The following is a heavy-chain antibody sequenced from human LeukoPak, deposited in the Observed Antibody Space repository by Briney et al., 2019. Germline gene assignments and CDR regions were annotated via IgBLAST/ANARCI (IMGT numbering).Heavy chain of an antibody. Sequence: PSETLSLTCTVSGGSISSYYWSRIRQPPGKGLEWSGYIYYSGSTNYNPSLKSRVTISVDTSKNQFSLKLSSVTAADTAVYYCARGGRSSSWSEGLFDYWGQGTLVTVSS. CDR2: IYYSGST. J-gene: IGHJ4*02. CDR1: GGSISSYY. D-gene: IGHD6-13*01. CDR3: ARGGRSSSWSEGLFDY. V-gene: IGHV4-59*01.